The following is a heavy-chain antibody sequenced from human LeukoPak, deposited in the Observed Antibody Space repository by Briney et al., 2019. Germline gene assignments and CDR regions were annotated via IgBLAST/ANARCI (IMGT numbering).Heavy chain of an antibody. Sequence: PGRSLRLSCIASGFTFSSYGMHWVRQAPGKGLEWVALIWSDESNMYYADSVRGRFTISRDNSKNTVYLHMNSLRADDTAVYYCANDQGTYCSGGRCYSGYFESWGQGSLVTVSS. CDR2: IWSDESNM. CDR3: ANDQGTYCSGGRCYSGYFES. D-gene: IGHD2-15*01. V-gene: IGHV3-33*06. J-gene: IGHJ4*02. CDR1: GFTFSSYG.